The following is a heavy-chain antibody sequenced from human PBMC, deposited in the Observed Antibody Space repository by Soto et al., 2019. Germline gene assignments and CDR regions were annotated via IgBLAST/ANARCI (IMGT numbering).Heavy chain of an antibody. D-gene: IGHD3-10*01. CDR2: IIPIFGTA. J-gene: IGHJ6*02. CDR3: ARAGGPRGDYYYGMDV. Sequence: SVKVSCTASGGTFSSYAISWVRQAPGQGLEWMGGIIPIFGTANYAQKFQGRVTITADESTSTAYMELSSLRSEDTAVYYCARAGGPRGDYYYGMDVWGQGTTVTVSS. V-gene: IGHV1-69*13. CDR1: GGTFSSYA.